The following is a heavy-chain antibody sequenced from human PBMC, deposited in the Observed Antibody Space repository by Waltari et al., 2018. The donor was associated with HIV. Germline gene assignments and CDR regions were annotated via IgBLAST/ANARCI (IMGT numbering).Heavy chain of an antibody. D-gene: IGHD5-12*01. J-gene: IGHJ4*02. Sequence: EVQLVESGGDLVQPGGSLRLSCAASGFTFRVQWLHWVRQVPGKGLVWVARIDSAGSRISYADSVKGRFSISRDNAENTLYLQMNSLRVEDTAVYYCVRDGMVATFDHWGQGTLVTVSS. CDR2: IDSAGSRI. CDR1: GFTFRVQW. CDR3: VRDGMVATFDH. V-gene: IGHV3-74*01.